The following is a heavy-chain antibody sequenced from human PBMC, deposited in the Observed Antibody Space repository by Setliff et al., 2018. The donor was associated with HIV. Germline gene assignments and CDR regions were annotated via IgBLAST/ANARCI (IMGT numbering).Heavy chain of an antibody. CDR3: ARGGDGYNPGGGTFDH. Sequence: SETLSLTCTVSGGSITSGSDYWSWIRQPPGKGLEWIGEINHSGSTNYNPSLKSRVTISVDKSKNQFSLKLNAVTAADTAVYYCARGGDGYNPGGGTFDHWGQGTLVTVSS. V-gene: IGHV4-39*07. D-gene: IGHD1-1*01. CDR1: GGSITSGSDY. J-gene: IGHJ4*02. CDR2: INHSGST.